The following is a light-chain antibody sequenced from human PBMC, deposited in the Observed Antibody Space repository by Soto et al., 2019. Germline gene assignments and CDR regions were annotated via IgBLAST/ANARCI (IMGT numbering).Light chain of an antibody. Sequence: QPVLTQPPSVSAAPGQKVTISCSGSSSNIGKYYVSWYQQLPGTAPKLLIYDNNKRPSGIPDRFSGSKSGTSATLGITGLQTGDEADYYCGTWDSSLSAVFGGGTKLTVL. V-gene: IGLV1-51*01. J-gene: IGLJ3*02. CDR1: SSNIGKYY. CDR2: DNN. CDR3: GTWDSSLSAV.